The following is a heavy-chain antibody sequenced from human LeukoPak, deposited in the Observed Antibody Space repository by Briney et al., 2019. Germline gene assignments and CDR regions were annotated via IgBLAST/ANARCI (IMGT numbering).Heavy chain of an antibody. CDR3: AKPTAGSPTAAGLDY. D-gene: IGHD4-17*01. CDR2: ISFSGSNV. Sequence: GGSLRLSCAASGFTFSSYGMYWVRQAPGKGLEGVSNISFSGSNVHYADSVEGRFTISRDNSKSTLFLQMNSLRPEDTAVYYCAKPTAGSPTAAGLDYWGQGTLVTVSS. J-gene: IGHJ4*02. CDR1: GFTFSSYG. V-gene: IGHV3-30*02.